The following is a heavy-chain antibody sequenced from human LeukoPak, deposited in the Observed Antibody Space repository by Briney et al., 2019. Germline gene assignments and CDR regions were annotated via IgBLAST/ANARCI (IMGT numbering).Heavy chain of an antibody. D-gene: IGHD3-16*01. CDR3: VREEEGGTFDY. J-gene: IGHJ4*02. CDR2: IQPSGGST. Sequence: ASVKVSCKASGYTFTGYYMHWVRQAPGQGLEWMGIIQPSGGSTSNAQKFRGRVTMTWDTSTSTVYMELSSLRSEDTAVYYCVREEEGGTFDYWGQGTLVTVSS. CDR1: GYTFTGYY. V-gene: IGHV1-46*01.